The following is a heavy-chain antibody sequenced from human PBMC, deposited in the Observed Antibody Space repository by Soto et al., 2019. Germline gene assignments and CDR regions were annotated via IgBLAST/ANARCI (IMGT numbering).Heavy chain of an antibody. Sequence: ASVKVSCKASGFRFSDYYMHWVRQAPGQGLEWMGIINPSGDTTNYAQKFQGRVTITRDTSTSTVYLDLSSLRSEDTAVYYCARDNSQNYRTPAASSWFLPWDQGTPVTVSS. CDR2: INPSGDTT. J-gene: IGHJ5*02. D-gene: IGHD4-4*01. V-gene: IGHV1-46*01. CDR3: ARDNSQNYRTPAASSWFLP. CDR1: GFRFSDYY.